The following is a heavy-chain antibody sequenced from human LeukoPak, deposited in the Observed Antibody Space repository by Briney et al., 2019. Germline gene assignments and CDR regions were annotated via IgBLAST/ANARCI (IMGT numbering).Heavy chain of an antibody. CDR2: ISGSGGST. V-gene: IGHV3-23*01. Sequence: PGGSLRLSCAASGFTFSSYAMSWVRQAPGKGLEWVSAISGSGGSTHYADSVKGRFTISRDNSKNTLYLQMNSLRAEDTAVYYCAKGRWSSGWYYFDYWGQGTLVTVSS. J-gene: IGHJ4*02. CDR1: GFTFSSYA. D-gene: IGHD6-19*01. CDR3: AKGRWSSGWYYFDY.